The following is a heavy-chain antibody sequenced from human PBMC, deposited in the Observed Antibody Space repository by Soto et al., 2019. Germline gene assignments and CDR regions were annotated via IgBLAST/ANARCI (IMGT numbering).Heavy chain of an antibody. Sequence: SETLSLTCTVSGGAISSGGSYWSWIRQHPGKGLEYIGYIYYSGVTYYNPSLKSRVTISVDTSKNQFSLKLSSVTAADTAVYYCARVPRSYYGSETNWFDPWGQGTLVTVSS. CDR2: IYYSGVT. V-gene: IGHV4-31*03. J-gene: IGHJ5*02. CDR3: ARVPRSYYGSETNWFDP. CDR1: GGAISSGGSY. D-gene: IGHD3-10*01.